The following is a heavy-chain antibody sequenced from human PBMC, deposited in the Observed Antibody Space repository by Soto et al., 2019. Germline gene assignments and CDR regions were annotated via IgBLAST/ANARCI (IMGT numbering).Heavy chain of an antibody. V-gene: IGHV4-59*08. D-gene: IGHD1-26*01. J-gene: IGHJ6*02. CDR1: GGSISSYY. Sequence: QVQLQESGPGLVKPSETLSLTCTVSGGSISSYYWSWIRQPPGKGLEWIGYIYYSGSTNYNPSLKTRVTISVDTSKNHFSLKLSSVTAADTAVYYCARNGVGATTRANYYYYGMDVWGQGTTVTVSS. CDR2: IYYSGST. CDR3: ARNGVGATTRANYYYYGMDV.